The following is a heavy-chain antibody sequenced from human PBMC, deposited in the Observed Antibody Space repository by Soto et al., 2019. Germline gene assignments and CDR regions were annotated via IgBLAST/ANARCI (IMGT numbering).Heavy chain of an antibody. CDR1: GYPFSKYG. Sequence: QLQLVQSGAEVERPGASVRVSCKAYGYPFSKYGISWIRQAPGQGLEWMGWIKPDNGATNYAQKFQGRVTMTTDTSSNTAYMELRRLRSDDTAVYYCATSYDSGFDPWGQGTLVSVSS. V-gene: IGHV1-18*04. J-gene: IGHJ5*02. D-gene: IGHD5-12*01. CDR2: IKPDNGAT. CDR3: ATSYDSGFDP.